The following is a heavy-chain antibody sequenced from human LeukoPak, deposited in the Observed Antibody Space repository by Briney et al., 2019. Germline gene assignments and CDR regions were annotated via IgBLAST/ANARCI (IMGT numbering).Heavy chain of an antibody. CDR2: ISAYNGNT. V-gene: IGHV1-18*04. D-gene: IGHD3-9*01. Sequence: ASVKVSCKTSGYTFTSYGISWVRRAPGQGLEWMGWISAYNGNTNYAQKLQGRVTMTTDTSTSTAYMELRSLRSDDTAVYYCARADYDILTGYSDDAFDIWGQGTMVTVSS. CDR3: ARADYDILTGYSDDAFDI. J-gene: IGHJ3*02. CDR1: GYTFTSYG.